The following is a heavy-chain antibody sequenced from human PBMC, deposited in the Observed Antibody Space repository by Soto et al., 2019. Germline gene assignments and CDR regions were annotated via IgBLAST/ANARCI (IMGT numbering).Heavy chain of an antibody. CDR2: ISSNGGST. J-gene: IGHJ3*02. CDR3: AREGYCSSTSCYALGAFDI. Sequence: GGSLRLSCAASGFTFSSYAMHWVRQAPGKGLEYVSAISSNGGSTYYANSVKGRFTISRDNSKNTLYLQMGSLRAEDMAVYYCAREGYCSSTSCYALGAFDIWGQGTMVTVSS. V-gene: IGHV3-64*01. D-gene: IGHD2-2*01. CDR1: GFTFSSYA.